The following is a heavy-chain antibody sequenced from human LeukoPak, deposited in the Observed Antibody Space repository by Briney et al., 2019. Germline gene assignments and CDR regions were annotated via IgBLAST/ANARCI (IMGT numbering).Heavy chain of an antibody. CDR2: IYYSGST. V-gene: IGHV4-59*01. J-gene: IGHJ3*02. D-gene: IGHD1-26*01. CDR3: ARGSLAQSGAFDI. Sequence: SETLSLTCTVSGGSISSYYWSWIRQPPGKGLEWIGYIYYSGSTNYNPSLKSRVTISVDTSKNQFSLKLSSVTAADTAVCYCARGSLAQSGAFDIWGQGTMVTVSS. CDR1: GGSISSYY.